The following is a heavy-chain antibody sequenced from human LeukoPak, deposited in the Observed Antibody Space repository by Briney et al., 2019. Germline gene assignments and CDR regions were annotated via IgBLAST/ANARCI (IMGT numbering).Heavy chain of an antibody. D-gene: IGHD2-8*02. Sequence: SETLSLTCTVSGGSISSHYWSWIRQPPGKGLEWIWYIYYSGSTNYNPSLKSRVTISVETSKNQFSLKLSSVTAADTAVYYCAREIISGPQNIDAFDIWGQGTMVTVSS. J-gene: IGHJ3*02. V-gene: IGHV4-59*11. CDR1: GGSISSHY. CDR3: AREIISGPQNIDAFDI. CDR2: IYYSGST.